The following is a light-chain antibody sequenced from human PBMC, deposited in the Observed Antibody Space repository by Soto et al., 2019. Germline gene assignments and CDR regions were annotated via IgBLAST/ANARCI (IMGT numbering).Light chain of an antibody. J-gene: IGLJ1*01. Sequence: QLVLTQPPSASGTPGQRVTISCSGSNSNIGSSTVSWYQQLPGTAPKLLIYNNNQRPSGVPDRFSGSKSGTSASLAISGLQSEDEADYYCAAWDDSLNGYVFGTGTKLTVL. CDR2: NNN. CDR1: NSNIGSST. CDR3: AAWDDSLNGYV. V-gene: IGLV1-44*01.